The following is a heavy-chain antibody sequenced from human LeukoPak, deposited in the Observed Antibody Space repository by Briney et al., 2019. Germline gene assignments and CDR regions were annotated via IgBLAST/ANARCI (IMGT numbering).Heavy chain of an antibody. J-gene: IGHJ6*03. Sequence: PSGTPSLTCAVSGGSISSRNWWSWVRQPPGKGLEWIAEIHHSGSTNYNPSLKSRVTMSLDTSKNQFSLKLSSVTAADTAVYYCARHGDGELWGAHYYYYYMDVWGKGTTVTISS. CDR1: GGSISSRNW. CDR3: ARHGDGELWGAHYYYYYMDV. V-gene: IGHV4-4*02. D-gene: IGHD3-10*01. CDR2: IHHSGST.